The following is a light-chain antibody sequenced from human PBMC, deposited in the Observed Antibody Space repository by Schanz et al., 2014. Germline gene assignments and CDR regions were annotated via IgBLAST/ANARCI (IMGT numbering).Light chain of an antibody. CDR2: GAS. CDR3: QQYYATPA. Sequence: EIVMTQSPATLSVSPGERATLSCRASQSVSSNLAWYQQKPGQAPRLLISGASSRATGIPDRFSGSGSGTDFTLTISSLQAEDVAVYYCQQYYATPAFGQGTKVEIK. J-gene: IGKJ1*01. CDR1: QSVSSN. V-gene: IGKV3D-15*01.